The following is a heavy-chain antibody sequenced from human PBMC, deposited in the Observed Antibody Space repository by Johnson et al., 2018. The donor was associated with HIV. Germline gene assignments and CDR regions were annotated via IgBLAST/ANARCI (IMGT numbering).Heavy chain of an antibody. D-gene: IGHD3-10*01. J-gene: IGHJ3*02. CDR3: ARDFVAFGECTAFDI. V-gene: IGHV3-20*04. CDR1: GFTFDDYG. Sequence: VQLVESGGSVIRPGGSLRLSCAASGFTFDDYGMSWVRQAPGKGLEWVSGINWNGDKRGYADSVKGRFTISRDNAKNSLLLQMNGLRAEDTALYYCARDFVAFGECTAFDIWGQGTMVTVSS. CDR2: INWNGDKR.